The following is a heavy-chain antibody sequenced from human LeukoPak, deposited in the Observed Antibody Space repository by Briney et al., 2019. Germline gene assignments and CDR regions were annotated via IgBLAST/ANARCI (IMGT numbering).Heavy chain of an antibody. D-gene: IGHD6-13*01. CDR3: ARVPHYSSSWYFDY. CDR2: ISSPSGYI. CDR1: GFTFSSYS. J-gene: IGHJ4*02. Sequence: GGSLRLSCAASGFTFSSYSLNWVRQAPGKGLEWVSSISSPSGYIYFADSVKGRFTISRDNAKSSLYLQMNSLRAEDTAVYYCARVPHYSSSWYFDYWGQGTLVTVSS. V-gene: IGHV3-21*01.